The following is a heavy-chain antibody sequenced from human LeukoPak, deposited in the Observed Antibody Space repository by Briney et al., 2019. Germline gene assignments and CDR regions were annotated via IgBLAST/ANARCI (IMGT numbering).Heavy chain of an antibody. V-gene: IGHV1-69*13. D-gene: IGHD3-22*01. J-gene: IGHJ4*02. CDR2: IIPIFGTA. CDR1: GGTFSSYA. Sequence: SVKVSCKASGGTFSSYAISWVRQAPGQGLEWMGGIIPIFGTANYAQKFQGRVTITADESTSTAYIELSSLRSEDTAVYYCARDRGPYYDSSGYSAEDYWGQGTLVTVSS. CDR3: ARDRGPYYDSSGYSAEDY.